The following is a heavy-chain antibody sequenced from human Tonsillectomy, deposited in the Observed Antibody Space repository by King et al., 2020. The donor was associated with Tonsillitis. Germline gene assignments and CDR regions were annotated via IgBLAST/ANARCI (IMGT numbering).Heavy chain of an antibody. CDR3: TTDLRKHWLLSGYYYYYMDV. CDR1: GFTFSNAW. V-gene: IGHV3-15*01. D-gene: IGHD3-9*01. J-gene: IGHJ6*03. Sequence: VQLVESGGGLVKPGGSLRLSCAASGFTFSNAWMSWVRQAPGKGLEWVGRIKSKTDGGTTDYAAPVKGRFTISRDDSKNTLYLQMNSLKTEDTAVYYCTTDLRKHWLLSGYYYYYMDVWGKGTTVTVSS. CDR2: IKSKTDGGTT.